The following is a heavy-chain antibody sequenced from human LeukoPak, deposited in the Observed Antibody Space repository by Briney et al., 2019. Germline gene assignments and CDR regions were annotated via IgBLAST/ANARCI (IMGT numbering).Heavy chain of an antibody. V-gene: IGHV3-7*01. CDR3: ARALGRLQPYFYHYGMDV. Sequence: GGSLRLSCAASGFTFSNYWMSRVRQAPGKGLEWVAKIKQDGSEKYYVDSVKGRFTISRDNAKNSLYLQVNSLRAEDTAAYYCARALGRLQPYFYHYGMDVWGQGTTVTVSS. J-gene: IGHJ6*02. D-gene: IGHD5-24*01. CDR1: GFTFSNYW. CDR2: IKQDGSEK.